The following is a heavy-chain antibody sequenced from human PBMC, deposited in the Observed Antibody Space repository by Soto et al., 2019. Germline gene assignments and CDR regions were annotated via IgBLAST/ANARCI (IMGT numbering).Heavy chain of an antibody. CDR3: ARAVAVPADFDY. D-gene: IGHD6-19*01. J-gene: IGHJ4*02. Sequence: QVQLVQSGAEEKKPGASVKVSCKASGYTFTGYAMHWVRQAPGQRLEWMGWINAGNGNTKYSQKFQGRVTITRDTSASTAYRELSRLRSEDTAVYYCARAVAVPADFDYWGQGTLVTVSS. V-gene: IGHV1-3*05. CDR2: INAGNGNT. CDR1: GYTFTGYA.